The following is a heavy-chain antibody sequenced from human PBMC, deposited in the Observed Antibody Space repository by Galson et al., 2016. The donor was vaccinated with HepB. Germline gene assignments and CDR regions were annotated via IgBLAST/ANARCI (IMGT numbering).Heavy chain of an antibody. V-gene: IGHV1-69*01. CDR1: GGTFSNYA. CDR3: ARGGYCSGRSCYSYFQY. Sequence: CKASGGTFSNYAISWVRQAPGQGLEWMGGIIPMFGTANYAQSFQGRVTITADESTRTAYMELISLRSDDTAVYYCARGGYCSGRSCYSYFQYWGQGTLVTVS. J-gene: IGHJ1*01. CDR2: IIPMFGTA. D-gene: IGHD2-15*01.